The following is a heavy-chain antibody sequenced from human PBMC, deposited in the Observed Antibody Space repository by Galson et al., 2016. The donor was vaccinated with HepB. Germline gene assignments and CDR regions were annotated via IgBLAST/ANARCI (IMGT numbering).Heavy chain of an antibody. CDR3: ARGGDFDSSGRFDY. J-gene: IGHJ4*02. V-gene: IGHV4-4*02. Sequence: ETLSLTCAVSGGSISSSNWWSWVRQPPGKGLEWIGEIYRGGSTSYNPSLKSRVTISVDKSKNQFSLKLSSVTAADTAGVYYARGGDFDSSGRFDYWGQGTRVAVSS. CDR1: GGSISSSNW. D-gene: IGHD3-22*01. CDR2: IYRGGST.